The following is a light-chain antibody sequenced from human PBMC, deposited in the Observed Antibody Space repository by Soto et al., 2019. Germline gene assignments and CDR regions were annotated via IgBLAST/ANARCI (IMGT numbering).Light chain of an antibody. CDR2: GAS. J-gene: IGKJ1*01. Sequence: EIVMTQSPATVSMSPGERATLSCRASQSVSRNLAWYQQKPGQAPRLLIHGASTRATGFPARFSGSGSGTDFTLTISSLQSEDFAVYYCQQYNNWPWTFGQGTKVDIK. CDR1: QSVSRN. CDR3: QQYNNWPWT. V-gene: IGKV3-15*01.